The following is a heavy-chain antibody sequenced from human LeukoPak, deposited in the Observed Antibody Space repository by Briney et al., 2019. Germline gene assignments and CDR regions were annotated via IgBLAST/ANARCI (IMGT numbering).Heavy chain of an antibody. Sequence: GGSLRLSCAASGFTFSSYAMSWVRQAPGKGLEWVSAISGSGGSTYYADSVKGRFTISRDNSKNTLYLQMNSLRAEDTAVYYCAKDIGIYDFWSGYPWRPRDRDNGFDYWGQGTLVTVSS. CDR1: GFTFSSYA. CDR2: ISGSGGST. V-gene: IGHV3-23*01. CDR3: AKDIGIYDFWSGYPWRPRDRDNGFDY. J-gene: IGHJ4*02. D-gene: IGHD3-3*01.